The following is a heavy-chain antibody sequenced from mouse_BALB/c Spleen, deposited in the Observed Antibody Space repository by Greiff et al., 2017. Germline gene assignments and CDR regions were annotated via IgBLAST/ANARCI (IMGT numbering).Heavy chain of an antibody. CDR2: IRLKSNNYAT. V-gene: IGHV6-6*02. Sequence: EVQVVESGGGLVQPGGSMKLSCVASGFTFSNYWMNWVRQSPEKGLEWVAEIRLKSNNYATHYAESVKGRFTISRDDSKSSVYLQMNNLRAEDTGIYYCTRNRAYYYGSSYGAMDYWGQGTSVTVSS. CDR1: GFTFSNYW. CDR3: TRNRAYYYGSSYGAMDY. D-gene: IGHD1-1*01. J-gene: IGHJ4*01.